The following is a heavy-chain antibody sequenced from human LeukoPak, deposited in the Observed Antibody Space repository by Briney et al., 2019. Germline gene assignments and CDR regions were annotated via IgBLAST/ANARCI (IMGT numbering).Heavy chain of an antibody. Sequence: GGSLRLSCAASGCALSSHWMTWVRQVPGRGPEWVANVNRDGSETYYLDSVKGRSTISKDNAKNSLYLQMNSLRAEDTALYHCARNNGMDDWGQGTTVIVSS. V-gene: IGHV3-7*03. CDR2: VNRDGSET. CDR1: GCALSSHW. J-gene: IGHJ6*02. CDR3: ARNNGMDD.